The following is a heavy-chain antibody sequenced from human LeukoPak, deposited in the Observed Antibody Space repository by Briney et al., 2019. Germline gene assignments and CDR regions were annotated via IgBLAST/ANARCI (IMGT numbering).Heavy chain of an antibody. CDR1: GFTFSIYG. D-gene: IGHD6-19*01. J-gene: IGHJ4*02. Sequence: GGSLRLSCAASGFTFSIYGMSWVRQAPGKGLEWVSAISGSGDRTYYADSVKGRFTISRDNSKNTLYLQTNSLRVEDTAVYYCAKGRRFGSGWTYYFDYWGQGTLVTVSS. CDR2: ISGSGDRT. CDR3: AKGRRFGSGWTYYFDY. V-gene: IGHV3-23*01.